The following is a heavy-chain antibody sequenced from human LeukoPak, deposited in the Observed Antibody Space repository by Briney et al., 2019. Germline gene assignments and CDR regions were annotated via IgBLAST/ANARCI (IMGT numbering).Heavy chain of an antibody. CDR3: ARHDSFIPF. Sequence: PGGSLRLSCVAPGFTFSDYAMSWVRQAPGKGLEWVSGISDSRRSSYYTDSVKGRCTISRDNSKNTVSLQINNLRTEDTAVYFCARHDSFIPFWGQGTLVTVTS. V-gene: IGHV3-23*01. CDR2: ISDSRRSS. CDR1: GFTFSDYA. J-gene: IGHJ4*02. D-gene: IGHD1-1*01.